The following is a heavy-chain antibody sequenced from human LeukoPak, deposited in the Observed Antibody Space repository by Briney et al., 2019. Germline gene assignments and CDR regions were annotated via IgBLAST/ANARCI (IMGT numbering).Heavy chain of an antibody. V-gene: IGHV4-34*01. CDR3: ARTPIYYFDNSGYYN. D-gene: IGHD3-22*01. J-gene: IGHJ4*02. Sequence: SETLSLTCAVYGGSFSGYYWSWIRQPPGKGLEWIGSIYHSGSTYYNPSLKSRVTISVDTSKNQFSLKLSSVTAADTAVYYCARTPIYYFDNSGYYNWGQGTLVTVSS. CDR1: GGSFSGYY. CDR2: IYHSGST.